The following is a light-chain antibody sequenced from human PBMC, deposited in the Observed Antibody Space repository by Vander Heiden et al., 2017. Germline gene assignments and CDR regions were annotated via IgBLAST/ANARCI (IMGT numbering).Light chain of an antibody. CDR2: AAS. V-gene: IGKV1-39*01. CDR3: QQSDTTPLT. Sequence: DIQMTQSPSSLSASVEDRVTITCRASQSISTYLNWYQQKVGKAPKILIYAASSLQSGVPSRFSGSGSGTDFTLTISSLQPEDFATYYCQQSDTTPLTFGGGTKVEIK. J-gene: IGKJ4*01. CDR1: QSISTY.